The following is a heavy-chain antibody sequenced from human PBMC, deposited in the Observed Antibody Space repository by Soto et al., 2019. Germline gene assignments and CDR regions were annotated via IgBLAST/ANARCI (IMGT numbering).Heavy chain of an antibody. J-gene: IGHJ3*02. V-gene: IGHV1-69*13. Sequence: GASVKVSCKASGGTFSSYAISWVRQAPGQGLEWMGGIIPIFGTANYAQKFQGRVTITADESTSTAYMELSSLRSEDTAVYYCARASLYYDSSGYNPHDAFDIWGQGTMVTVSS. CDR1: GGTFSSYA. D-gene: IGHD3-22*01. CDR2: IIPIFGTA. CDR3: ARASLYYDSSGYNPHDAFDI.